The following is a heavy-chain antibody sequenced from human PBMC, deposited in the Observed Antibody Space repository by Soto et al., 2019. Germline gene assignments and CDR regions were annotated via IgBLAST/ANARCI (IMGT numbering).Heavy chain of an antibody. CDR1: GDSISITSYY. CDR3: ASTKDETLYFDY. CDR2: IHYSGRT. J-gene: IGHJ4*02. Sequence: QLQLQESGPGLVKPSETLSLTCTVSGDSISITSYYWGWVRQPPGKGLEWIGSIHYSGRTHYNPSLQSRVTISGDASKTQFSLKLRSVTAADTAVYYCASTKDETLYFDYWGQGTLVTVSS. V-gene: IGHV4-39*01. D-gene: IGHD2-15*01.